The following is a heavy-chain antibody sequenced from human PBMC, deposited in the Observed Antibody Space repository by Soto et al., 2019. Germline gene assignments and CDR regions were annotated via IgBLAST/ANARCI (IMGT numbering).Heavy chain of an antibody. CDR2: INHSGST. J-gene: IGHJ6*02. D-gene: IGHD6-13*01. Sequence: PSETLSLTCAVYGGSFSGYYWSWIGQPPGKGLEWIGEINHSGSTNYNPSLKSRVTISVDTSKNQFSLKLSSVTAADTAVYYCARDSTGSSWYPPYYYCGMDVWGQGTTVTVSS. V-gene: IGHV4-34*01. CDR3: ARDSTGSSWYPPYYYCGMDV. CDR1: GGSFSGYY.